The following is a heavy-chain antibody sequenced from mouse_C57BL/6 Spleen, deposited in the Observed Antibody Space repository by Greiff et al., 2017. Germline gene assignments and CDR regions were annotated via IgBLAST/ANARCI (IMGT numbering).Heavy chain of an antibody. V-gene: IGHV1-52*01. J-gene: IGHJ4*01. CDR1: GYTFTSYW. D-gene: IGHD2-14*01. CDR3: AMPYDGYAMDY. Sequence: VQLQQPGAELVRPGSSVKLSCKASGYTFTSYWMHWVKQRPIQGLEWIGNIDPSDSETHYNQKFKDKATLTVDKSSSTAYMQLSSLTSEDSAVYYCAMPYDGYAMDYWGQGTSGTVSS. CDR2: IDPSDSET.